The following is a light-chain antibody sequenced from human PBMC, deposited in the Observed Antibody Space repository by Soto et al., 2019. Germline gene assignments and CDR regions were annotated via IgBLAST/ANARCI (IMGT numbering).Light chain of an antibody. CDR1: SSDVGGYNY. CDR2: DVS. J-gene: IGLJ1*01. V-gene: IGLV2-14*03. Sequence: QSVLTQPASVSGSPGQSITISCTGTSSDVGGYNYVSWYQQHPGKVPKLMICDVSNRPSGVSNRFSGSKSGNTASLTISGLQAEDEADYYCSSYTSSSTYVFGIGTKLTVL. CDR3: SSYTSSSTYV.